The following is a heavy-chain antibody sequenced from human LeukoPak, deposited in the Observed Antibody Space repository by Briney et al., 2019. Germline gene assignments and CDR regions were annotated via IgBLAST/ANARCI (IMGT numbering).Heavy chain of an antibody. CDR1: GYTFTSYY. J-gene: IGHJ6*02. V-gene: IGHV1-46*01. CDR3: ARGKVTTLMYYYYGMDV. Sequence: ASVKVSCKASGYTFTSYYMHWVPQAPGQGLEWMGIINPSGGSTIYAQKFQGRVTMTRDTSTSTVYMELSSLVSEDTAVYYCARGKVTTLMYYYYGMDVWGQGTTVTVSS. CDR2: INPSGGST. D-gene: IGHD4-17*01.